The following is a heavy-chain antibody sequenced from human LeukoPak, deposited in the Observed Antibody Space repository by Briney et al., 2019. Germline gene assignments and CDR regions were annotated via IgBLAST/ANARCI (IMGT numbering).Heavy chain of an antibody. CDR2: IWYDASYK. CDR1: GFTFSRNG. D-gene: IGHD3-22*01. CDR3: ARDVWGDRSNYFDY. V-gene: IGHV3-33*01. Sequence: GRSLRLSCAASGFTFSRNGMHWVRQAPGKGLEWVAAIWYDASYKYYADSVKGRFTISRDNSENTLYLQMNSLRDEDTAVYYCARDVWGDRSNYFDYWGQGILVTVSS. J-gene: IGHJ4*02.